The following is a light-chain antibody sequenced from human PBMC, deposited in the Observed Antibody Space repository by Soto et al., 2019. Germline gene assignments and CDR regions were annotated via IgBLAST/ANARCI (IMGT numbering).Light chain of an antibody. V-gene: IGKV3-20*01. Sequence: EIVLTQSPGTLSLSPGERVTLSCRASQSVGSNSLAWYQQKPGQAPRLLIYGTSSRATGIPDRFSGSGSGTDFTLTISRLEPEDFAVYYCQQYASWRTFGPGTKVEIK. J-gene: IGKJ3*01. CDR1: QSVGSNS. CDR3: QQYASWRT. CDR2: GTS.